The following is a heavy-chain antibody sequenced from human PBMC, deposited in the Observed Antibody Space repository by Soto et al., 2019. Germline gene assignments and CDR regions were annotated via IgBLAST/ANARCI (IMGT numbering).Heavy chain of an antibody. CDR3: ARGSSESPRRWFDP. D-gene: IGHD2-2*01. CDR1: GGSISSYY. CDR2: IYYSGST. Sequence: SETLSLTCIVSGGSISSYYWSWIRQPPGKGLEWIGYIYYSGSTKYNPSLKSRVTISVDTSKNQFSLKLNSVSAADTAVYYCARGSSESPRRWFDPWGQGTLVTVSS. V-gene: IGHV4-59*01. J-gene: IGHJ5*02.